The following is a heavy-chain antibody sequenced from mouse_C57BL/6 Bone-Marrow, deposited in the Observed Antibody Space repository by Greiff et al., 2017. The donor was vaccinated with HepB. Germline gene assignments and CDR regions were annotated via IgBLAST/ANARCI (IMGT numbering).Heavy chain of an antibody. Sequence: DVMLVEPGGGLVKPGGSLKLSCAASGFTFSSYTMSWVRQTPEKRLEWVATISGGGGNTYYPDSVKGRFTISRDNAKNTLYLQMSSLRSEDTALYYCARDGYYPYYFDYWGQGTTLPVSS. V-gene: IGHV5-9*01. CDR3: ARDGYYPYYFDY. J-gene: IGHJ2*01. CDR1: GFTFSSYT. CDR2: ISGGGGNT. D-gene: IGHD2-3*01.